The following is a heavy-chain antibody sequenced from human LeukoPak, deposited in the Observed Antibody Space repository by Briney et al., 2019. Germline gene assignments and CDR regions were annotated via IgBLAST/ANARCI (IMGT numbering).Heavy chain of an antibody. CDR3: ARDPAGTNHFDY. J-gene: IGHJ4*02. CDR2: INSDGSST. Sequence: GGSLRLSCAASGFTFSSYWMHWVRQAPGKGLVWVSRINSDGSSTSYADSVKGRFTISRDNSKNTLYLQMNSLRAEDTAVYYCARDPAGTNHFDYWGQGTLVTVSS. D-gene: IGHD6-19*01. CDR1: GFTFSSYW. V-gene: IGHV3-74*01.